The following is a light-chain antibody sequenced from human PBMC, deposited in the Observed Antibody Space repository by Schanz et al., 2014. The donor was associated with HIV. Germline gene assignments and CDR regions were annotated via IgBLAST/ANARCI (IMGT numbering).Light chain of an antibody. CDR3: QQYGSSPWT. V-gene: IGKV3-20*01. J-gene: IGKJ1*01. CDR1: QSVSSSY. Sequence: ELVLTQSPGTLSLSPGERATLSCRASQSVSSSYLAWYQQKPGQAPRLVIYATSTRAAGIPDRFSGTGSGTDFTLTISRLEPEDFAVYYCQQYGSSPWTFGQGTKVEIK. CDR2: ATS.